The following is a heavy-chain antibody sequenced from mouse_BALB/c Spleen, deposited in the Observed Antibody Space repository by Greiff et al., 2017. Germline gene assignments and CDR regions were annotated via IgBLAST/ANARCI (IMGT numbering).Heavy chain of an antibody. V-gene: IGHV1-4*02. CDR2: INPSSGYT. CDR1: GYTFTSYT. D-gene: IGHD2-1*01. CDR3: ARKDGNFD. Sequence: VQLQQSAAELARPGASVKMSCKASGYTFTSYTMHWVKQRPGQGLEWIGYINPSSGYTEYNQKFKDKTTLTADKSSSTAYMQLSSLTSEDSAVYYCARKDGNFDWGQGTLVTVSA. J-gene: IGHJ3*01.